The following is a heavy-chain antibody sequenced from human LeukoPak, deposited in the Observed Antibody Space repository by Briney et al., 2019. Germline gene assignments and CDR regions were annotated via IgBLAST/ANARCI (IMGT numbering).Heavy chain of an antibody. CDR3: ARDEFSYYYDSNLGY. CDR1: GFTFSSYS. V-gene: IGHV3-21*01. CDR2: ISSSSSHI. J-gene: IGHJ4*02. Sequence: GGSLRLSCAASGFTFSSYSMNWVRQAPGKGLEWVSSISSSSSHIYYADSVKGRFTISRDNAKNSLYLQMNSLRAEDTAVYYCARDEFSYYYDSNLGYWGQGTLVTVSS. D-gene: IGHD3-22*01.